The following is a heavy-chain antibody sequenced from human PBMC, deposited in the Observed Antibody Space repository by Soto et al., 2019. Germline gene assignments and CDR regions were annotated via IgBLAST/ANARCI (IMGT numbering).Heavy chain of an antibody. V-gene: IGHV4-34*01. Sequence: SETLSLTCAVYGGSFSGYYWSWIRQPPGKGLEWIGEINHSGSTNYNPSLKSRVTISVDTSKNQFSLKLSSVTVADTAVYYCAIATDKLIGNYYYYGMDVWVQGTTVTVS. CDR2: INHSGST. CDR1: GGSFSGYY. CDR3: AIATDKLIGNYYYYGMDV. D-gene: IGHD3-22*01. J-gene: IGHJ6*02.